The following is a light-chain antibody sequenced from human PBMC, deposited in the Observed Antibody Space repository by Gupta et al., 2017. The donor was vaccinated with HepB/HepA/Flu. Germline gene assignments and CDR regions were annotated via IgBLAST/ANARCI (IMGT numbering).Light chain of an antibody. Sequence: QSALTQPASVSGSPGQSITISFPGTSSDIGTYNLVSWYQQHPGKAPKLIIYDVNKRPSGVSNRFSGSKSGNTASLTISGLQAEDEADYYCCSFGGSNNVIFGGGTKLTVL. J-gene: IGLJ2*01. V-gene: IGLV2-23*02. CDR2: DVN. CDR1: SSDIGTYNL. CDR3: CSFGGSNNVI.